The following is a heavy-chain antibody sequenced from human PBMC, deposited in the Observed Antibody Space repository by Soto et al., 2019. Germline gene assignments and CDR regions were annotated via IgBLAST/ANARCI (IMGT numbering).Heavy chain of an antibody. CDR3: ARSSSGYSSSWYRSESNYYYGMDV. CDR2: IIPIFGAA. D-gene: IGHD6-13*01. V-gene: IGHV1-69*13. Sequence: SVKVSGKASGGTFSIYAISCVRQAPLQWLDWMGGIIPIFGAANYAQKFQGRVTITADESTSTAYMELSSLRSEDMAVYYCARSSSGYSSSWYRSESNYYYGMDVWGQGTTVTVSS. CDR1: GGTFSIYA. J-gene: IGHJ6*02.